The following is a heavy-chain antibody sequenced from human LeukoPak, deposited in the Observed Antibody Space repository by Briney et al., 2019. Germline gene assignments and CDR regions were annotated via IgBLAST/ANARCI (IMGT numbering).Heavy chain of an antibody. J-gene: IGHJ3*02. CDR3: ARQYSGDAFDI. CDR1: GYSFTSYW. V-gene: IGHV5-51*01. Sequence: GAPLKISCKGSGYSFTSYWICWVRPMPGKRLGWMGIIYPGDSDTRYSPSFQGQVTISADKSISTAYLQWGSLKASDTAMYYCARQYSGDAFDIWGQGTMVTVSS. D-gene: IGHD1-26*01. CDR2: IYPGDSDT.